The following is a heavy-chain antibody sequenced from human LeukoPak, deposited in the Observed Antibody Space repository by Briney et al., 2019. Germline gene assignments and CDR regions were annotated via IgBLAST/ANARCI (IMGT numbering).Heavy chain of an antibody. CDR3: ARDLLSVTKNYWYFDL. CDR1: GGSISSYY. D-gene: IGHD4-17*01. Sequence: KPSETLSLTCTVSGGSISSYYWSWIRQPAGKGLEWIGRIYTSGSTNYNPSLKSRVTMSVDTPKYQFSLKLSSVTAADTAVYYCARDLLSVTKNYWYFDLWGRGTLVTVSS. V-gene: IGHV4-4*07. J-gene: IGHJ2*01. CDR2: IYTSGST.